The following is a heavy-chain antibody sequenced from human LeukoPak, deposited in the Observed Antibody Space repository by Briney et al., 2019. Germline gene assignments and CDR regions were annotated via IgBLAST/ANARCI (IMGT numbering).Heavy chain of an antibody. V-gene: IGHV3-30*04. CDR1: GFTFSSYA. CDR2: ISYDGSNK. Sequence: PGGSLRLSCAASGFTFSSYAVHWVRQAPGKGLEWVAVISYDGSNKYYADSVKGRFTISRDNSKNTLYLQMNSLRAEDTAVYYCARGAFGSSWYGACDYWGQGTLVSVSS. J-gene: IGHJ4*02. CDR3: ARGAFGSSWYGACDY. D-gene: IGHD6-13*01.